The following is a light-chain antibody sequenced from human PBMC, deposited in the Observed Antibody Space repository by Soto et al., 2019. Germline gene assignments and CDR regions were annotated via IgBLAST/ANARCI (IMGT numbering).Light chain of an antibody. CDR1: STDVGGYNA. CDR3: NSFRVSHLYV. J-gene: IGLJ1*01. CDR2: EVT. Sequence: QSVLGQPASVSGSPGQTITISCTGTSTDVGGYNAVSWYQHHPGKAPKLIIYEVTPRPSGVSDRFSASKSGNTASLTISGLQAEDEADYYCNSFRVSHLYVFGTGTKVTVL. V-gene: IGLV2-14*01.